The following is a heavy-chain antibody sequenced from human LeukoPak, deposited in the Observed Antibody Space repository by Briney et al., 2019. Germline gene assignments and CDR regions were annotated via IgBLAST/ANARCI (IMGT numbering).Heavy chain of an antibody. Sequence: GGSLRLSCAASGFTFSSYWMSWVRQAPGKGLEWVANIEQDGSEKYYVDSVKGRFTISRDNSKNTLYLQMNSLRAEDTAVYYCAKANSRVIVVVPAAYYFDYWGQGTLVTVS. CDR3: AKANSRVIVVVPAAYYFDY. J-gene: IGHJ4*02. V-gene: IGHV3-7*01. CDR2: IEQDGSEK. CDR1: GFTFSSYW. D-gene: IGHD2-2*01.